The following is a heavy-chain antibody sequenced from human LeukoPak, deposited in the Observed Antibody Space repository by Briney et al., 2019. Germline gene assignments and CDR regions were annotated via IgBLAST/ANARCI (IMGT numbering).Heavy chain of an antibody. CDR1: GYTFTGYY. J-gene: IGHJ4*02. D-gene: IGHD3-10*01. Sequence: ASVKVSCKASGYTFTGYYMHWVRQAPGQGLEWMGWINPNSGGTNYAQKFQGRVTMTRDTSISTAYMELSRLRSDDTAVYYCARAGEYHGSGSYPATEFDYWGQGTLVTVSS. CDR3: ARAGEYHGSGSYPATEFDY. CDR2: INPNSGGT. V-gene: IGHV1-2*02.